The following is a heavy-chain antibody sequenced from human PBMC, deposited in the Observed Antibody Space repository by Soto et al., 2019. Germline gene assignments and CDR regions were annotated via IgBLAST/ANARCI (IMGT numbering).Heavy chain of an antibody. Sequence: QVQLQESGPGLVKPSETLSLTCTASGGSISSYYWSWIRQPPGKGLEWIGYIYYSGSTNYNPSLKSRVTISVDTSKNQFSMKLSSVTAADTAVYYCARDQSQYGMYVWGQGTTVTVSS. CDR2: IYYSGST. J-gene: IGHJ6*02. CDR1: GGSISSYY. V-gene: IGHV4-59*01. CDR3: ARDQSQYGMYV.